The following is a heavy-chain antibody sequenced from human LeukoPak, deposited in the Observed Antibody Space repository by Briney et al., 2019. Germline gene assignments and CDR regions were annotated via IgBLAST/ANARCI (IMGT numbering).Heavy chain of an antibody. CDR3: ARDPRRGYYDSSGYYRKANAFDI. CDR2: ISYSGST. J-gene: IGHJ3*02. CDR1: GGSISSGGYY. Sequence: SETLSLTCTVSGGSISSGGYYWSWIRQHPGKGLEWIGYISYSGSTSHNPSLRSRVTISLDTSENQFSLKLSSVTAADTAVYYCARDPRRGYYDSSGYYRKANAFDIWGQGTMVTVSS. D-gene: IGHD3-22*01. V-gene: IGHV4-31*03.